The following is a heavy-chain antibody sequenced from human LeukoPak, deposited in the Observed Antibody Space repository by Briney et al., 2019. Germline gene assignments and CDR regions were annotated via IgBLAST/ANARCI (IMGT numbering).Heavy chain of an antibody. CDR3: ATSGIGHYYFDF. CDR1: GLSLSNYW. D-gene: IGHD3-3*01. V-gene: IGHV3-74*01. J-gene: IGHJ4*02. CDR2: VPNDGTST. Sequence: GGSLRLSCAASGLSLSNYWMHWFRQVPGKGLMWVSRVPNDGTSTGYADSVKGRFTISRDDATNTLFLQMNSLRVEDTAVYYCATSGIGHYYFDFWGQGALVPVSS.